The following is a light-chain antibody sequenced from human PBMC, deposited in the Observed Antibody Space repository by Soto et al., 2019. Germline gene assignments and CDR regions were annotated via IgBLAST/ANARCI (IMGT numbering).Light chain of an antibody. CDR1: QSVSNY. V-gene: IGKV3-20*01. J-gene: IGKJ1*01. Sequence: EIVLTQSPGTLYLSPGERATLSCRASQSVSNYLAWYQRKPGQAPRLLIYGASSRATGITDRLGGSGSGTAFTLTISRMEAEGCAVCYCHQYGGSRQTFGEGTKVGIK. CDR3: HQYGGSRQT. CDR2: GAS.